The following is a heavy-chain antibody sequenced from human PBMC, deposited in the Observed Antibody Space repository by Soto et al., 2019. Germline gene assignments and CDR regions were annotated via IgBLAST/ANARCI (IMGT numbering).Heavy chain of an antibody. D-gene: IGHD2-8*01. V-gene: IGHV4-39*01. CDR3: VSQRTSVLTQAYFDY. CDR1: GGSVSNSNYY. CDR2: VYYRGRS. Sequence: SETVSLTCSVSGGSVSNSNYYWGWIRQSPGKGLEWIGSVYYRGRSYSKSSVKSRVTISVDTSKNQFSLNLNSVTASDTAVYFCVSQRTSVLTQAYFDYWGPGALVTVSS. J-gene: IGHJ4*02.